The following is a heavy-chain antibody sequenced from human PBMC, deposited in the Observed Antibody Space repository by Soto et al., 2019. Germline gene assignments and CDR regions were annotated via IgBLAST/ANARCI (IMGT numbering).Heavy chain of an antibody. CDR1: GYSFTSYW. Sequence: PGESLKIPCKGSGYSFTSYWIGWVRQMPGKGLEWMGIIYPGDSDTRYSPSFQGQVTISADKSISPAELQWNRPEASEHAREYRARLEYCNYGDCSIDDWGQGTLVTVSS. CDR2: IYPGDSDT. D-gene: IGHD4-4*01. CDR3: ARLEYCNYGDCSIDD. V-gene: IGHV5-51*01. J-gene: IGHJ4*01.